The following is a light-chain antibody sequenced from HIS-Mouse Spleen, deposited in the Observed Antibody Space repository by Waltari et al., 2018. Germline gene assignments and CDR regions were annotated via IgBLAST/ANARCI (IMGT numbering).Light chain of an antibody. CDR1: SSYVGRHNL. CDR2: EGS. CDR3: CSYAGSSTFEV. Sequence: QSALTQPAAVSGSPGQSITISCTRTSSYVGRHNLVPWYQQHPGKAPKLMMYEGSKRPSGVSNRFSGSKSGNTASLTISGLQAEDEADYYCCSYAGSSTFEVFGGGTKLTVL. J-gene: IGLJ3*02. V-gene: IGLV2-23*03.